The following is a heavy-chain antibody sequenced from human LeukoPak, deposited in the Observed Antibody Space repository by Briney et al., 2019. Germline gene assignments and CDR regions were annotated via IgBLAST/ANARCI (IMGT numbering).Heavy chain of an antibody. CDR2: ISTSSSYI. J-gene: IGHJ6*03. CDR1: RFTFSSCV. Sequence: PGGSLRLSCAASRFTFSSCVMKWVRQVPGKGLEWVSSISTSSSYIYYADSVKGRFTISRDNAKNSLYLQMNSLRAEDTAVYYCARATWDPNYYYYMDVWGKGTTVTISS. V-gene: IGHV3-21*01. D-gene: IGHD1-26*01. CDR3: ARATWDPNYYYYMDV.